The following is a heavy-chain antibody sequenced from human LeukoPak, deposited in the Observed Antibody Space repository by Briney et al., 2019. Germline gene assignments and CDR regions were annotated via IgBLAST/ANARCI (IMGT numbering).Heavy chain of an antibody. CDR3: ATNYYDSFPD. Sequence: GGSLRLSCAASGFTFSDHYMDWVRQAPGKGLEWVGRTRNKANSYTTEYAASVKGRFTISRDDSKNSLYLQMNSLKTEDTAVYYCATNYYDSFPDWGQGTLVTVSS. CDR1: GFTFSDHY. J-gene: IGHJ4*02. CDR2: TRNKANSYTT. V-gene: IGHV3-72*01. D-gene: IGHD3-22*01.